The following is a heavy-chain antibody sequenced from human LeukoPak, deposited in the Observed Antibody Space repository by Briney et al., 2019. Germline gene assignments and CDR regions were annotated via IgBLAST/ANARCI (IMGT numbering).Heavy chain of an antibody. Sequence: PGGPLRLSCAASGFTFSSYGMHWVRQAPGKGLEWVAVISYDGSNKYYADSVKGRFTISRDNSKNTLYLQMNSLRAEDTAVYYCARARGSYYDYWGQGTLVTVSS. CDR2: ISYDGSNK. CDR3: ARARGSYYDY. CDR1: GFTFSSYG. V-gene: IGHV3-30*03. D-gene: IGHD3-16*01. J-gene: IGHJ4*02.